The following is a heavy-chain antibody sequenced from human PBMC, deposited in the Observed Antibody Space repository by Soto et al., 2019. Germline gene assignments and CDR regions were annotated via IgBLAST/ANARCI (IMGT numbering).Heavy chain of an antibody. CDR1: GFTFSGSA. V-gene: IGHV3-73*01. CDR2: IRSKANSYAT. CDR3: ATLAVAGGFDY. J-gene: IGHJ4*02. Sequence: GGSLRLSCAASGFTFSGSAMHWVRQASGKGLEWVGRIRSKANSYATAYAASVKGRFTISRDDSKNTAYLQMNSLKTEDTAVYCCATLAVAGGFDYWGQGTLVTVSS. D-gene: IGHD6-19*01.